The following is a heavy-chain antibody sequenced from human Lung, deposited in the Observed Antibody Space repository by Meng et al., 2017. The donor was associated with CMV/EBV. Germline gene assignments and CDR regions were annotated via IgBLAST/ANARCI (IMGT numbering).Heavy chain of an antibody. V-gene: IGHV1-69*02. CDR3: ARAFIVVVPAAIGSPYGMDV. CDR2: IIPILGIA. D-gene: IGHD2-2*01. J-gene: IGHJ6*02. CDR1: GGTFSSYT. Sequence: SVXVSXKASGGTFSSYTISWVRQAPGQGLEWMGRIIPILGIANYAQKFQGRVTITADKSTSTAYMELSSLRSEDTAVYYCARAFIVVVPAAIGSPYGMDVXARGXTVTVSS.